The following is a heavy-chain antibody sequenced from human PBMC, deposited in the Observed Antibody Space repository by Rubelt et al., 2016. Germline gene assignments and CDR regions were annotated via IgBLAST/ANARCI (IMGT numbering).Heavy chain of an antibody. V-gene: IGHV3-23*01. Sequence: LEWVSAISGSGGSTYYADSVKGRFTISRDNSKNTLYLQMNSLRAEDTAVYYCARDLRKLRYFDYWGQGTLVTVSS. CDR2: ISGSGGST. J-gene: IGHJ4*02. CDR3: ARDLRKLRYFDY. D-gene: IGHD2-21*01.